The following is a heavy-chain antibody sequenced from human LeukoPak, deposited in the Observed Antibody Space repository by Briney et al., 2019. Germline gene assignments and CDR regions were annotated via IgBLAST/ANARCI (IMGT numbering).Heavy chain of an antibody. CDR3: ARDRGGWYGY. J-gene: IGHJ4*02. CDR2: INPNSGGT. CDR1: GYTFTSYG. Sequence: ASVKVSCKASGYTFTSYGISWERQAPGQGLEWMGRINPNSGGTNYAQKFQGRVTMTRDTSISTAYMELSRLRSDDTAVYYCARDRGGWYGYWGQGTLVTVSS. D-gene: IGHD6-19*01. V-gene: IGHV1-2*06.